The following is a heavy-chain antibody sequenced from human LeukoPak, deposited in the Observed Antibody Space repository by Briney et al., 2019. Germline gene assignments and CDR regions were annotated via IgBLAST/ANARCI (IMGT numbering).Heavy chain of an antibody. V-gene: IGHV4-34*01. CDR3: ARGIHYYDSSGAYYYYYMDV. Sequence: SETLSLTCAVYGGSFSGYYWSWIRQPPGKGLEWIGEINHSGSTNYNPSLKSRVTISVDTSKNQFFLKLSSVTAADTAVYYCARGIHYYDSSGAYYYYYMDVWGKGTTVTVSS. CDR1: GGSFSGYY. D-gene: IGHD3-22*01. CDR2: INHSGST. J-gene: IGHJ6*03.